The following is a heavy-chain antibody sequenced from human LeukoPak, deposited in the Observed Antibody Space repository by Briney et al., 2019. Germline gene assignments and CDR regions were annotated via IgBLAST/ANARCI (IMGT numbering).Heavy chain of an antibody. CDR1: GGSMTNLY. J-gene: IGHJ6*02. V-gene: IGHV4-59*01. Sequence: PSETLSLTCSVSGGSMTNLYWTWIRQPPGKGLEWIGDIYDSGSTRYNTSLESRATISLDTSKNQFSLKLSSVTAAVTAVYYCAKGGSTNFYYGDVWGQGTTVTVSS. CDR2: IYDSGST. CDR3: AKGGSTNFYYGDV. D-gene: IGHD2/OR15-2a*01.